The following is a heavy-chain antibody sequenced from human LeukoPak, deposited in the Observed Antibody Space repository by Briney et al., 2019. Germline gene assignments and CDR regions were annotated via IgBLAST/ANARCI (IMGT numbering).Heavy chain of an antibody. J-gene: IGHJ4*02. Sequence: PGRSLRLSCAASGFAFSSYGIHWVRQAPGKGLEWVALISYDGRHKFYADSVNGRFSISRDNSKNMVHLQVNSLRGEDTAVYCCAKDTKVGACDYWGQGTLVTVSS. D-gene: IGHD1-26*01. CDR3: AKDTKVGACDY. V-gene: IGHV3-30*18. CDR2: ISYDGRHK. CDR1: GFAFSSYG.